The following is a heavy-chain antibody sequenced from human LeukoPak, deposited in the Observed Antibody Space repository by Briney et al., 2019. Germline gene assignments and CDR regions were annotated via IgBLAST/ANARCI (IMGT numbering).Heavy chain of an antibody. CDR1: GFTFSSSA. J-gene: IGHJ4*02. CDR3: AKCYGSGSYYKEG. Sequence: PGGSLRLSCAASGFTFSSSAMTWVRQAPGKGLEWVSTISGSGGGTYYADSVKGRFTISRDNSKNTLYLQMNSLRAEDTAVYYCAKCYGSGSYYKEGWGQGTLVTASS. CDR2: ISGSGGGT. D-gene: IGHD3-10*01. V-gene: IGHV3-23*01.